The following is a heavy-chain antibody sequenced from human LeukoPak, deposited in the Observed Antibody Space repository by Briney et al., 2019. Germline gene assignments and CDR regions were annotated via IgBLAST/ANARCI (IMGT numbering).Heavy chain of an antibody. D-gene: IGHD6-19*01. CDR2: ISGSGGST. J-gene: IGHJ4*02. CDR1: GFTFSDYY. Sequence: GGSLRLSCAASGFTFSDYYMNWIRQPPGKGLEWVSDISGSGGSTYYADSVKGRFTISRDNSKNTLYLQMNTLRADDTAIYYCARASYSSGWYEDYWGQGTLVTVSS. V-gene: IGHV3-23*01. CDR3: ARASYSSGWYEDY.